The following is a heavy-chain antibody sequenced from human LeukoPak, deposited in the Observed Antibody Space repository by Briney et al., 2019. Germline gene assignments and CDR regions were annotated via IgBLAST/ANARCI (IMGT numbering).Heavy chain of an antibody. D-gene: IGHD3-10*01. CDR2: IYSGGST. V-gene: IGHV3-53*01. J-gene: IGHJ3*02. CDR3: ARSGSYYNGNAFDS. CDR1: GFTVSSNY. Sequence: GGSLRLSCAASGFTVSSNYMSWVRQAPGKELEWVSVIYSGGSTYYADSVKGRFTISRDNSKNTLYLQMNSLRAEDTAVYYCARSGSYYNGNAFDSWGQGTMVTVSS.